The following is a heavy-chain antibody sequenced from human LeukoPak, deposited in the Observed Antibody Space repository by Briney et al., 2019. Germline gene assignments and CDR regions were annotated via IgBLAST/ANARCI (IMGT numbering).Heavy chain of an antibody. CDR2: ISGSGGST. CDR1: GFTFSSYA. Sequence: QTGGSLRLSCAASGFTFSSYAMSWVRQAPGKGLEWVSAISGSGGSTYYADSVKGRFTISRDNSKNTLYLQMNSLRAEDTAVYYCASGQRYSSRLSFFSYWGQGTLVTVSS. D-gene: IGHD6-13*01. V-gene: IGHV3-23*01. J-gene: IGHJ4*02. CDR3: ASGQRYSSRLSFFSY.